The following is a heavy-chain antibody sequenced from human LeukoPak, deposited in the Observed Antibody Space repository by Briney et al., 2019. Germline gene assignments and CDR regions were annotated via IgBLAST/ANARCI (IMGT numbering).Heavy chain of an antibody. V-gene: IGHV1-2*02. J-gene: IGHJ6*02. CDR3: ARDRGYDFSVYYGMDV. D-gene: IGHD5-12*01. Sequence: ASVKVSCKASGYTFTGYYMHWVRQAPGQGLEWVGWINPNSGGTNYAQKFQGRVTMTRDTSISTAYMELSRLRSDDTAVYYCARDRGYDFSVYYGMDVWGQGTTVTVSS. CDR2: INPNSGGT. CDR1: GYTFTGYY.